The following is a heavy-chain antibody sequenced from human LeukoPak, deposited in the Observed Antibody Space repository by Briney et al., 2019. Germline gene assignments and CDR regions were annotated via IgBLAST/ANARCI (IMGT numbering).Heavy chain of an antibody. D-gene: IGHD3-10*01. V-gene: IGHV4-59*01. J-gene: IGHJ5*02. CDR3: ARRVEMSSASATSDTWLDP. CDR2: VHFSGET. CDR1: GDSISSYY. Sequence: SETLSPTCTVSGDSISSYYRNWIRQSPGKGLEWIGHVHFSGETNYNPSLKSRVAISLDSSKNQFSLRLISVTAADTAVYYCARRVEMSSASATSDTWLDPRGQGTLVYVSP.